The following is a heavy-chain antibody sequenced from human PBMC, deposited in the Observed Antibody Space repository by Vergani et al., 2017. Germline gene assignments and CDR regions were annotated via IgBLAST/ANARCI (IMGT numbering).Heavy chain of an antibody. Sequence: VQLVESGGGVVQPGRSLRLSCAASGFTFSSYGMHWVRQAPGKGLEWVAVIWYDGSNKYYADSVKGRFTISRDNSKNTLYLQMNSLRAEDTAVYYCARDLQYCSSTSCYFYYYYYGMDVWGQGTTVTVSS. J-gene: IGHJ6*02. V-gene: IGHV3-33*01. CDR1: GFTFSSYG. D-gene: IGHD2-2*01. CDR3: ARDLQYCSSTSCYFYYYYYGMDV. CDR2: IWYDGSNK.